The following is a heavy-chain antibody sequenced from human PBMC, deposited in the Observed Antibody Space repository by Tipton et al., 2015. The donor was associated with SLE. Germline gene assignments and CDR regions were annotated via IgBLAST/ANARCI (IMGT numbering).Heavy chain of an antibody. J-gene: IGHJ4*02. CDR2: IFYRGSA. D-gene: IGHD3-22*01. V-gene: IGHV4-39*07. Sequence: TLSLTCTVSGGSISSSSYYWGWIRQPPGKGLEWIGSIFYRGSAYYNPSLESRVTISRDTSKNQFSLKLTSVTAADTAVYYCARESKDYYDVGGYGGFDYWGQGTLVTVSS. CDR3: ARESKDYYDVGGYGGFDY. CDR1: GGSISSSSYY.